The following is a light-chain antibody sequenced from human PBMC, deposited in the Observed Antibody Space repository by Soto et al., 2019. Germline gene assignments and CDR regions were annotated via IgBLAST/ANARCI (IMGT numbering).Light chain of an antibody. V-gene: IGKV3-15*01. J-gene: IGKJ2*01. CDR3: QQCNNGPYT. Sequence: EVVMTQSPATLSVSPGERATLSCRASQSVRSNLVWYQQKPGQAPRLLIYDASTRATGIPARFSGSGSGAEFTLIISSLQSEDFALYFCQQCNNGPYTFGHGTKLEI. CDR1: QSVRSN. CDR2: DAS.